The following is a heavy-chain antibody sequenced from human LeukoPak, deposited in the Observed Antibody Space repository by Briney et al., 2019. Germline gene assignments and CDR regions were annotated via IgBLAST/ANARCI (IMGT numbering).Heavy chain of an antibody. Sequence: GGSLRLSCAASGFTVSSNYMSWVRQAPGKGLEWVSVIYSGGSTYYADSVKGRFTISRDNSKNTLYLQMNSLRAEDTAVYYCAREYYDSSGYYYFDYWGQGTLVTVSS. D-gene: IGHD3-22*01. CDR3: AREYYDSSGYYYFDY. CDR2: IYSGGST. CDR1: GFTVSSNY. J-gene: IGHJ4*02. V-gene: IGHV3-53*01.